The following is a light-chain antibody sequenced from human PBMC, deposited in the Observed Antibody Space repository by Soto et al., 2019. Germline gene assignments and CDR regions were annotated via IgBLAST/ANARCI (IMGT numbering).Light chain of an antibody. V-gene: IGKV1-13*02. J-gene: IGKJ3*01. CDR3: QQFNSYPFT. CDR1: QGISSA. Sequence: AIQLTQSPSSLSASVGDRVTITCRASQGISSALAWYQQKPGKAPKLLVYYVSSLESGVPSRFSGSGSGTDFPPTISSLQPEDFATYYCQQFNSYPFTFGPGTKVDTK. CDR2: YVS.